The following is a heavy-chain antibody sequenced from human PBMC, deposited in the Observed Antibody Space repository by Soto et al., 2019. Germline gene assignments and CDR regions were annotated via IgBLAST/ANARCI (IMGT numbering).Heavy chain of an antibody. V-gene: IGHV1-69*12. CDR3: ARWETTVTTTRAWDV. Sequence: QVQLVQSGAEVKKPGSSVKVSCKASGGTFSSYAISWVRQAPGQGLEWMGGSIPIFGTANYAQKFQGRVTITADESTSKAFMELSSLRAEDTAVYYCARWETTVTTTRAWDVWGQGTTVTGS. CDR1: GGTFSSYA. J-gene: IGHJ6*02. CDR2: SIPIFGTA. D-gene: IGHD4-17*01.